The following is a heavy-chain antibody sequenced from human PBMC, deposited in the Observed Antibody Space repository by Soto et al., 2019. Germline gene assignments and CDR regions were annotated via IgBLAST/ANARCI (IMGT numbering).Heavy chain of an antibody. V-gene: IGHV1-46*03. CDR2: INPSGGST. Sequence: QVQLVQSGAEVKKPGASVKVSCKASGYTFTSYYMHWVRQAPGQGLEWMGIINPSGGSTSYAQKFQXXVXMXRNTSPSTVYMELSSLRSEDTAVYYCARGVYSSLDYWGQGTLVTVSS. CDR1: GYTFTSYY. J-gene: IGHJ4*02. CDR3: ARGVYSSLDY. D-gene: IGHD6-13*01.